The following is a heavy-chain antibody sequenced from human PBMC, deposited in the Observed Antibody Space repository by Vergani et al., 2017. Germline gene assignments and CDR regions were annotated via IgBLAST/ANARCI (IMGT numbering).Heavy chain of an antibody. D-gene: IGHD5-18*01. CDR2: IRNKAYGGTT. CDR3: SRGRGYSFGYSDY. V-gene: IGHV3-49*04. Sequence: EVQLVESGGGLVPPGRSLRLSCAASGFSFGDYAMTWVRQAPGKGLEWVAFIRNKAYGGTTEYAASVTGRFTISRDDSKWLAYLQLSRLKTEDTAVYFCSRGRGYSFGYSDYWGQGTLVTVSS. CDR1: GFSFGDYA. J-gene: IGHJ4*02.